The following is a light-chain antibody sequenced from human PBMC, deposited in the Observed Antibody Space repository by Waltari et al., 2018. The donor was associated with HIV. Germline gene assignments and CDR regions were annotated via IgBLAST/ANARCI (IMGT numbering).Light chain of an antibody. CDR3: QQSYSVPPLT. Sequence: DIQMTQSPSSLSASVGDRVTITCRASQSISSYVNLYQQNPGKAPKLLIHGASSVQSGLPSRFGRSVSGTDFTLTISSLQPEDFATYYCQQSYSVPPLTFGGGTKVEIK. J-gene: IGKJ4*01. CDR1: QSISSY. CDR2: GAS. V-gene: IGKV1-39*01.